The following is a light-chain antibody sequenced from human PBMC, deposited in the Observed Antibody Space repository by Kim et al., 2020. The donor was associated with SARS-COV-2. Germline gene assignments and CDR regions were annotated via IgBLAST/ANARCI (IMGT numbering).Light chain of an antibody. Sequence: SPGESATLSCRASQSVSSSYLAWYQQRPGQAPRLLIYGASSRATGIPDRFSGIESGTDFTLTISRLEPEDFAMYYCQQYACSPLTFGGGTKVDIK. V-gene: IGKV3-20*01. J-gene: IGKJ4*01. CDR3: QQYACSPLT. CDR1: QSVSSSY. CDR2: GAS.